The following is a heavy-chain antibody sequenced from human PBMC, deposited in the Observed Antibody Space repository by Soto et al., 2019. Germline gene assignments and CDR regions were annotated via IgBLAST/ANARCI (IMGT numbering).Heavy chain of an antibody. CDR3: ARVEVTTVTTVDY. CDR2: ISSSSSTI. Sequence: EVQLVESGGGLVQPGGSLRLSCAASGFTFSSYSMNWVRQAPGKGLEWVSYISSSSSTIYYADSVKGRFTIPRDNAKNSLYLQMNSLRAEDTAVYYCARVEVTTVTTVDYWGQGTLVTVSS. CDR1: GFTFSSYS. D-gene: IGHD4-4*01. J-gene: IGHJ4*02. V-gene: IGHV3-48*01.